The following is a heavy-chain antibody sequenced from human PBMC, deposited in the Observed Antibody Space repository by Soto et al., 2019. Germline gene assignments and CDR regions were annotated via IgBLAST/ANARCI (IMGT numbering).Heavy chain of an antibody. CDR1: GYTFTEYY. D-gene: IGHD1-26*01. CDR3: ARAPGGGGAPYYFDY. CDR2: INPRTFDT. J-gene: IGHJ4*02. V-gene: IGHV1-2*02. Sequence: GASVKVSCKASGYTFTEYYLYWVRQAPGQGPEWLGGINPRTFDTNQAQKFQGRVTMTKDMSLTTAYMELHRLTSDDTALYYCARAPGGGGAPYYFDYWGQGSLVTVSS.